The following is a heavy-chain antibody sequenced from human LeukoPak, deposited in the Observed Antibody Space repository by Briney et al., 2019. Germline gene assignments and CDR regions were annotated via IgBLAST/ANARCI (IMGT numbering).Heavy chain of an antibody. J-gene: IGHJ6*03. CDR3: ARVDPSYSPLYYYYYMDV. Sequence: PGGSLRLSCAASGFTFSSYSMNWVRQAPGKGLEWVSYISSSSSTIYYADSVKGRFTISRDNAKNSLYLQMNSLRAEDTAVYYCARVDPSYSPLYYYYYMDVWGKGTTVTVSS. V-gene: IGHV3-48*01. CDR1: GFTFSSYS. CDR2: ISSSSSTI. D-gene: IGHD2-15*01.